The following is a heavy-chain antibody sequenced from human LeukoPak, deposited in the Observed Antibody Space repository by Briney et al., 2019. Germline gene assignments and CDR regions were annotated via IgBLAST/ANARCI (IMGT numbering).Heavy chain of an antibody. Sequence: SETLSLTCSVSGGSISTYYWSWIRQPPGKGLEWIGYVYCSGSTNYNPSLRSRVTISVDTSKNQFSLKLTSVTAADTAVYYCARDRLPYSYGYGLDVWGQGTTVTVS. J-gene: IGHJ6*02. CDR1: GGSISTYY. D-gene: IGHD5-18*01. CDR2: VYCSGST. CDR3: ARDRLPYSYGYGLDV. V-gene: IGHV4-59*13.